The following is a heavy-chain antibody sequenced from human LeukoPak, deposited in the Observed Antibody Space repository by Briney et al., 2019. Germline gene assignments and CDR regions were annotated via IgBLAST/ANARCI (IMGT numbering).Heavy chain of an antibody. V-gene: IGHV1-3*01. CDR3: ARRDGSSWYFFDY. J-gene: IGHJ4*02. CDR1: GYTFTSYA. Sequence: ASVKVSCKASGYTFTSYAMHWVRQAPGQRLEWMGWINAGNGNTKCSQKFQGRVTITRDTSASTAYMELSSLRSEDTAVYYCARRDGSSWYFFDYWGQGTLVTVSS. D-gene: IGHD6-13*01. CDR2: INAGNGNT.